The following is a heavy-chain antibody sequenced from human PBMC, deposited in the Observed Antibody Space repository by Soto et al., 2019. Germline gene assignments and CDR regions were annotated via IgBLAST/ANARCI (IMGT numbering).Heavy chain of an antibody. CDR2: MNPNSGNT. Sequence: QVQLVQSGAEVKKPGASVKVSCKASGYTFTSYDINWVRQATGQGLEWMGWMNPNSGNTGYAQKFQGRVTMTRNTYISTAYMELSSLRSEDTAVYYCARGSRRSCCYYYGMDVWGQGTTVTVSS. CDR1: GYTFTSYD. V-gene: IGHV1-8*01. J-gene: IGHJ6*02. CDR3: ARGSRRSCCYYYGMDV.